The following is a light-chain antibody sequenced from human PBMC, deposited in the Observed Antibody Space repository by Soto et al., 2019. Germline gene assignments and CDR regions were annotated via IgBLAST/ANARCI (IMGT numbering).Light chain of an antibody. Sequence: DIVMTQSPDSLAVSLGERATINCKSSQSLLYSSNNKNYLAWYQQKPGQPPKLLIYWASTRESGVPDRFSGSGSGTDFTLTISSLQAEDVAVYYCQQYSSTPYTFGRGTKLEIK. V-gene: IGKV4-1*01. CDR2: WAS. J-gene: IGKJ2*01. CDR3: QQYSSTPYT. CDR1: QSLLYSSNNKNY.